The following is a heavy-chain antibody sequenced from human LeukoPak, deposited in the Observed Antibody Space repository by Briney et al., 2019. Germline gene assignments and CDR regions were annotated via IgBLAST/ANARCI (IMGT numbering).Heavy chain of an antibody. V-gene: IGHV3-21*01. J-gene: IGHJ3*02. D-gene: IGHD3-22*01. CDR1: GFTFSSYS. CDR2: ISSSSYI. CDR3: AREDSSGYYRAIDAFDI. Sequence: GGSLRLSCAASGFTFSSYSMNWVRQAPGKGLEWVSSISSSSYIYYADSVKGRFTISRDNAKNSLYLQMNSLRAEDTAVYYCAREDSSGYYRAIDAFDIWGQGTMVTVSS.